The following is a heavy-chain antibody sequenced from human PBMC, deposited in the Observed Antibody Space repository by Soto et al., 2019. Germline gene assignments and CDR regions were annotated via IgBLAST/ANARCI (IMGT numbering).Heavy chain of an antibody. Sequence: GGSLRPSCAASGFTFSRFDMHWVRQVTGKGLEWVSTIGSAGDTYYSASVRGRFTISRGNAKNSLYLQMNSLRAGDTAVYYCARGDEGLYDYGMDVWGQGTTVTVSS. CDR3: ARGDEGLYDYGMDV. J-gene: IGHJ6*02. D-gene: IGHD2-21*02. V-gene: IGHV3-13*01. CDR1: GFTFSRFD. CDR2: IGSAGDT.